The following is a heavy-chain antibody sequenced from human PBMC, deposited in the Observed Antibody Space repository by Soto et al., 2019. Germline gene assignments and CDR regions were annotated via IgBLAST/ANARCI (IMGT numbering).Heavy chain of an antibody. V-gene: IGHV3-30*18. CDR2: ISSDGSKT. J-gene: IGHJ5*02. Sequence: LRLSCAASGFTFSTYGMHWVRQAPGKGLEWVALISSDGSKTHYLDSVKGRFTISRDNSKSTLFLQMNSLRSEDTAVYYCAKDFLVATRPPFDPWGQGTLVTVSS. CDR1: GFTFSTYG. CDR3: AKDFLVATRPPFDP. D-gene: IGHD2-2*01.